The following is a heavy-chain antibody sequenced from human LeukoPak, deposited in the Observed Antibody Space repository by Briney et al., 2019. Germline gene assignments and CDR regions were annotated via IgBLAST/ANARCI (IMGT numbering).Heavy chain of an antibody. V-gene: IGHV1-2*02. Sequence: ASVKVSCKASGHTFIGYYMRWMRQAPGQGLEWMGWTNPNSGDTNYAQKFQGRVTMTRDTSISTAYMGLRRRRSDDTAFYYCAGARGSGDHFDYWGQGTLVTVSS. CDR2: TNPNSGDT. CDR1: GHTFIGYY. D-gene: IGHD2-21*02. CDR3: AGARGSGDHFDY. J-gene: IGHJ4*02.